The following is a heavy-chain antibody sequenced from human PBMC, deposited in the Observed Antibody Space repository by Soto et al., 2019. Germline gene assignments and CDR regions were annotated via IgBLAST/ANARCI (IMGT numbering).Heavy chain of an antibody. CDR1: GGSISSYY. CDR3: ARHLPYCGGDRYSLVY. Sequence: PSETLSLTCTVSGGSISSYYWSWIRQPPGKGLEWIGYIYYSASTNYSPSLKSRVTISVDTSKNQFSLNLSSVTAADTAVYYCARHLPYCGGDRYSLVYWGQGTLVTVSS. CDR2: IYYSAST. J-gene: IGHJ4*02. D-gene: IGHD2-21*02. V-gene: IGHV4-59*08.